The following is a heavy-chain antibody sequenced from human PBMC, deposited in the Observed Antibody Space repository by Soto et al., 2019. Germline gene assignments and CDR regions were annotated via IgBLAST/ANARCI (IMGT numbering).Heavy chain of an antibody. Sequence: GGSLRLSCVASGFTFDDYTLYWVRQAPGKGLEWVAGISWNSDSLGYADSVKGRFTISRDNSKNTLYLQMNILRAEDTAVYYCAKDPYSSSSYFDYWGQGTLVTVSS. V-gene: IGHV3-9*01. D-gene: IGHD6-13*01. J-gene: IGHJ4*02. CDR2: ISWNSDSL. CDR1: GFTFDDYT. CDR3: AKDPYSSSSYFDY.